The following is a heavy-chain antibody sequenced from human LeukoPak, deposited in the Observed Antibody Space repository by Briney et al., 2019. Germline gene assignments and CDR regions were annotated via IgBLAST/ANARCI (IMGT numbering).Heavy chain of an antibody. J-gene: IGHJ4*02. Sequence: PSGTLSLTCAVPGGSISSSNWWSWVRQPPGKGLEWIGEIYHSGSTNYSPSPKSRVPISVDTSMNQFSLKMSSVTAADTAVYYCARVSSRRLPPSYSYDRRNYFDYWGQGTLVTVSS. CDR1: GGSISSSNW. CDR3: ARVSSRRLPPSYSYDRRNYFDY. D-gene: IGHD3-22*01. V-gene: IGHV4-4*02. CDR2: IYHSGST.